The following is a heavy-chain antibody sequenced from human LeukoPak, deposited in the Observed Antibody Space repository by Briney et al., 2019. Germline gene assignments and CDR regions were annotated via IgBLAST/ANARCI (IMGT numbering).Heavy chain of an antibody. CDR3: ARDGSSGWLLNGMDV. CDR1: GYTFTGYY. CDR2: INPNSGGT. Sequence: GASVKVSCKASGYTFTGYYMHWVRQAPGQGLEWMGWINPNSGGTNYAQKFQGRVTMTRDTSISTAYMELSRLRSDDTAVYYCARDGSSGWLLNGMDVWGQGTTVTVSS. V-gene: IGHV1-2*02. J-gene: IGHJ6*02. D-gene: IGHD6-19*01.